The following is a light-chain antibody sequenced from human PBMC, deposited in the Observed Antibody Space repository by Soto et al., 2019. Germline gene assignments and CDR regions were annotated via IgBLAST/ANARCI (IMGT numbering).Light chain of an antibody. Sequence: QSVLTQPPSVSGAPGQRVTISCTGSSSNIGAGYDVHWYQQLPGTSRKLLIYGDNNRPSGVPDRFSGSKSGTSASLAITGLQAEDEADYYCQSYDSSLSAWVFGGGTKLTVL. CDR1: SSNIGAGYD. J-gene: IGLJ3*02. V-gene: IGLV1-40*01. CDR2: GDN. CDR3: QSYDSSLSAWV.